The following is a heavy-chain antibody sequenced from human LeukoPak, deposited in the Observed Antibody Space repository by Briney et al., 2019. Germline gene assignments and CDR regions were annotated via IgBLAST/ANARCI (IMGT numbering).Heavy chain of an antibody. CDR1: GYTFTSYG. V-gene: IGHV1-18*01. CDR2: ISAYNGNT. D-gene: IGHD2-21*02. Sequence: ASVKVSCKASGYTFTSYGISWVRQAPGQGLEWMGWISAYNGNTNYAQKLQGRVTMTTDTSTSTAYMELRSLRPDDTAVYYCARARGHIVVVTARYYYGMDVWGQGTTVTVSS. CDR3: ARARGHIVVVTARYYYGMDV. J-gene: IGHJ6*02.